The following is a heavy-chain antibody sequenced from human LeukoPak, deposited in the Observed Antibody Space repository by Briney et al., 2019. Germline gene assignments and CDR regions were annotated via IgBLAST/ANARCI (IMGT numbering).Heavy chain of an antibody. Sequence: GGSLRLSCAASGFTFSSYEMNWVRQAPGKGLEWVGFIASETYGGTAEYAASVKGRFTISRDDSKSIAYLQMNSLKTEDTAVYYCTRDQTPYYWGQGTLVTVSS. CDR1: GFTFSSYE. CDR2: IASETYGGTA. V-gene: IGHV3-49*04. J-gene: IGHJ4*02. CDR3: TRDQTPYY.